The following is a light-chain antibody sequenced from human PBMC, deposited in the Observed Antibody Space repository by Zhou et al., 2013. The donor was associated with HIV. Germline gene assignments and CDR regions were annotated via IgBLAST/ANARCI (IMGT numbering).Light chain of an antibody. CDR3: QQFDSYPLT. CDR1: QGISNF. CDR2: DAS. J-gene: IGKJ4*01. Sequence: IQLTQSPSFLSASVGDRVTITCRASQGISNFLAWYQQKPGEVPKLLIHDASILQSGTPSRFSGGGSGTEFTLTIIGLQPEDFATYYCQQFDSYPLTFGGGTGRWRIK. V-gene: IGKV1-9*01.